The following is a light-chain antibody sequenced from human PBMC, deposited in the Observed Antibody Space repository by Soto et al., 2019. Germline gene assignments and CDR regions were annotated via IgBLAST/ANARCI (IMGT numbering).Light chain of an antibody. CDR3: SSYGGSSNYVL. CDR1: RSDIGAYNY. CDR2: EVT. J-gene: IGLJ2*01. Sequence: QSVLTQPPSASGSPGQSVTIAYTGTRSDIGAYNYVSWYQQHPGKAPKLMIYEVTKRPSGVPDRFSGSKSGNKASLTVSGLQAEDEAGYYCSSYGGSSNYVLFGGGTKLTVL. V-gene: IGLV2-8*01.